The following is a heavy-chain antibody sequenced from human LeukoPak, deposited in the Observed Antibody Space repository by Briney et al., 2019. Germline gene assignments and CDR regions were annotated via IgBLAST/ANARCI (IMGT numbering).Heavy chain of an antibody. J-gene: IGHJ4*02. CDR2: ISAYNGNI. CDR1: GYTFTNYG. Sequence: GASVKVSCKASGYTFTNYGITWVRQAPGQGLEWMGWISAYNGNINYAQNLQGRVTMTTDTSTSTAYMELRSLRSDDTAVYYCARDYYCGSYDGDYWGQGTLVTVSS. D-gene: IGHD1-26*01. CDR3: ARDYYCGSYDGDY. V-gene: IGHV1-18*01.